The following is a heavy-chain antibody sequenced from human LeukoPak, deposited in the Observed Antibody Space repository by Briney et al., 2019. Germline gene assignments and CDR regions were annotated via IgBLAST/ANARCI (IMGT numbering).Heavy chain of an antibody. CDR3: AELGITMIGGV. CDR1: GFTFSTYR. CDR2: INTDGSST. Sequence: GGSLRLSCAASGFTFSTYRMHWVRQAPGKGLGWVSLINTDGSSTTYADSVKGRFTISRDNAKNSLYLQMNSLRAEDTAVYYCAELGITMIGGVWGKGTTVTISS. V-gene: IGHV3-74*01. J-gene: IGHJ6*04. D-gene: IGHD3-10*02.